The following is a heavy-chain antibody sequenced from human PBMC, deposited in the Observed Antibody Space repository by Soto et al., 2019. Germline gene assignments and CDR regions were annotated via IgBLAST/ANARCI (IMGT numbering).Heavy chain of an antibody. CDR1: GFTFSDFA. CDR2: LDGAGGST. V-gene: IGHV3-23*01. J-gene: IGHJ6*02. Sequence: GSLRLSYLASGFTFSDFAMTWVRHVPGRGLEWVASLDGAGGSTYYAESVRGRFSISRDNSQNTLFLQMKRLTVDDTAIYYCAAPRDEYGSGVSWFTYGMDIWGQGTTVTVSS. D-gene: IGHD3-10*01. CDR3: AAPRDEYGSGVSWFTYGMDI.